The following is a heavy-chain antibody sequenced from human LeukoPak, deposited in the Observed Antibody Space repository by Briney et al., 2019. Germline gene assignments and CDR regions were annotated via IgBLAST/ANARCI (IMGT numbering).Heavy chain of an antibody. J-gene: IGHJ4*02. CDR1: GFTFDDYA. V-gene: IGHV3-9*01. CDR3: AKELAVAGTNYFDY. CDR2: ISWNSGSI. Sequence: GGSLRLSCAASGFTFDDYAMHWVRHAPGKGLEWVSGISWNSGSIGYADSVKGRFTISRDNAKNSLYLQMNSLRAEDTALYYCAKELAVAGTNYFDYWGQGTLVTVSS. D-gene: IGHD6-19*01.